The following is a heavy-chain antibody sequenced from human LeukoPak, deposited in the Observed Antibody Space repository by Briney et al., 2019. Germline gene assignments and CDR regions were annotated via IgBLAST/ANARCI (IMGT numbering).Heavy chain of an antibody. CDR3: ARGSEAAAGNAYNWFDP. V-gene: IGHV3-66*01. CDR2: IYSGGST. D-gene: IGHD6-13*01. Sequence: GGSLRLSCAASGFTVSSNYMSWVRQAPGKGLEWVSVIYSGGSTYYADSVKGRFTISRDNSKNTLYLQMNSLIAEDTAVYYCARGSEAAAGNAYNWFDPWGQGTLVTVSS. J-gene: IGHJ5*02. CDR1: GFTVSSNY.